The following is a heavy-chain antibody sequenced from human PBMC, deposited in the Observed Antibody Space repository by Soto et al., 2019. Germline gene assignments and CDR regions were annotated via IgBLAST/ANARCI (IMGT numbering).Heavy chain of an antibody. CDR1: GGSINSYW. V-gene: IGHV4-4*07. CDR2: VYSSGTT. J-gene: IGHJ5*02. Sequence: PSETLSLTCSVSGGSINSYWWSWIRQPAGKALEWIGRVYSSGTTDYNPSLNSRATMSVETSKNQFSLKLSSVTAADTAVYYCARPYDISGYSWFDPWGQGTLVTVSS. CDR3: ARPYDISGYSWFDP. D-gene: IGHD3-22*01.